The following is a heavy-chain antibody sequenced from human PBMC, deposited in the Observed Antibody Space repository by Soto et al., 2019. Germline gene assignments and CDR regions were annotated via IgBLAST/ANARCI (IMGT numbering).Heavy chain of an antibody. CDR2: INPNSGGT. D-gene: IGHD3-3*01. V-gene: IGHV1-2*02. CDR3: ARELQGITVFGVVLGYGMDV. J-gene: IGHJ6*02. Sequence: ASVKVSCKASGYTFNRYYMHWVRQAPGQGLEWMGWINPNSGGTNYAQKFQGRVTMTRDTSISTAYMELSRLRSDDTAVYYCARELQGITVFGVVLGYGMDVWGQGTTVTVSS. CDR1: GYTFNRYY.